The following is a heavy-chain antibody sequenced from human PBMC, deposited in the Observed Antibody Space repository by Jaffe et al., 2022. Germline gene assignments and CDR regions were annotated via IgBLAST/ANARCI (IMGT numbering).Heavy chain of an antibody. CDR3: ARGYHASGSYFDL. Sequence: QVQLHESGPGLVKPSDTMSLTCTVSGGSIGHYYWTWIRQSPGKGLEWIGHIYDSGSTKYNPSLKSRVTISVGTSRSQFSLKLTSVSAADTAVYYCARGYHASGSYFDLWGQGTLVTVSS. CDR2: IYDSGST. V-gene: IGHV4-59*07. J-gene: IGHJ4*02. D-gene: IGHD3-10*01. CDR1: GGSIGHYY.